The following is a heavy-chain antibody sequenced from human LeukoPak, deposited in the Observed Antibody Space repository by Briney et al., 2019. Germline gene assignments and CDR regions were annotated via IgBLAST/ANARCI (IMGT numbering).Heavy chain of an antibody. Sequence: ASVKASCKASGYTFTSYDINWVRQATGQGLEWMGWMNPNSGNTGYAQKFQGRVTITRNTSISTAYMELSSLRSEDTAVYYCARGDYYGSGVDYWGQGTLVTVSS. CDR2: MNPNSGNT. CDR3: ARGDYYGSGVDY. V-gene: IGHV1-8*03. D-gene: IGHD3-10*01. CDR1: GYTFTSYD. J-gene: IGHJ4*02.